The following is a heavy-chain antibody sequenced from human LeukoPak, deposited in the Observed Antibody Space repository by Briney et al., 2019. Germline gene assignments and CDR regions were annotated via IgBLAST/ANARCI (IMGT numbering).Heavy chain of an antibody. J-gene: IGHJ2*01. D-gene: IGHD6-19*01. CDR1: VGSLSSSSYY. CDR3: ASDSSGWYNQGYWYFDL. Sequence: SETLSLTCTVSVGSLSSSSYYWGWIRQPPGKGLEWIGSIYYSGSTYYNPSLKSRVTISVDTSKNQFSLKLSSVTAADTAVYYCASDSSGWYNQGYWYFDLWGRGTLVTVSS. V-gene: IGHV4-39*01. CDR2: IYYSGST.